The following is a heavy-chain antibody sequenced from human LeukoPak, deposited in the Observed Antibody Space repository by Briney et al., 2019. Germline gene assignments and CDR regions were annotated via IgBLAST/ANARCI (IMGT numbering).Heavy chain of an antibody. J-gene: IGHJ5*02. D-gene: IGHD2-2*01. Sequence: SVKVSCKASGGTFSRYAISWVRQAPGQGLEWMGRIIPIFGIANYAQKFQGRVTITVDKSTSTAYMELSSLRSEDTAVYYCARGEIVVVPAAYAWFDPWGQGTLVTVSS. V-gene: IGHV1-69*04. CDR2: IIPIFGIA. CDR1: GGTFSRYA. CDR3: ARGEIVVVPAAYAWFDP.